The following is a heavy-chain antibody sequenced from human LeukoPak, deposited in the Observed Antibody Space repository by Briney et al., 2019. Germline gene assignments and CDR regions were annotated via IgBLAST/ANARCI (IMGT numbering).Heavy chain of an antibody. Sequence: GGSLRLSCAASGFTFSSYSMNWVRQAPGKGLEWVSSISSSSSYIYYADSVKGRFTISRDNAKNSLYLQMNSLRAEDTAVYYCAGHPYYYGSGSYYPRTPTGWFDPWGQGTLVTVSS. CDR1: GFTFSSYS. D-gene: IGHD3-10*01. CDR2: ISSSSSYI. J-gene: IGHJ5*02. CDR3: AGHPYYYGSGSYYPRTPTGWFDP. V-gene: IGHV3-21*01.